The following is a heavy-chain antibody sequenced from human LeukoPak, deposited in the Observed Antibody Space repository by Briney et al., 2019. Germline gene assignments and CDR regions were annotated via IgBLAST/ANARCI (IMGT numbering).Heavy chain of an antibody. J-gene: IGHJ4*02. D-gene: IGHD3-3*01. V-gene: IGHV4-59*12. CDR1: GGSISSYY. CDR2: IYYSGST. CDR3: ARVKSTIFGVVITSPFDY. Sequence: SETLSLTCTVSGGSISSYYWSWIRQPPGKGLEWIGYIYYSGSTNYNPSLKSRVTISVDTSKNQFSLKLSSVTVADTAVYYCARVKSTIFGVVITSPFDYWGQGTLVTVSS.